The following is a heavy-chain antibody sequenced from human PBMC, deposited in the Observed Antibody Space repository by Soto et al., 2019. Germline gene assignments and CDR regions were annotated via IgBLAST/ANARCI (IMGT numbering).Heavy chain of an antibody. CDR1: GYTFTRYY. CDR3: ARDKEQLSASGWFDP. CDR2: INPSGGST. D-gene: IGHD5-18*01. Sequence: QVQLVQSGAEVKKPGSSVKVSCKASGYTFTRYYIHWVRQAPGQGLEWMGIINPSGGSTNNAQTFQGRVSLTRAMSTRIVYMELSSLRSEDTAVYYCARDKEQLSASGWFDPWGQGTLVTVSS. V-gene: IGHV1-46*01. J-gene: IGHJ5*02.